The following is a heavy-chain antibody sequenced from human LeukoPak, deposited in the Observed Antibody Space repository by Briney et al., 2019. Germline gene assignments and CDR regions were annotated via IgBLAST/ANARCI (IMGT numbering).Heavy chain of an antibody. CDR1: GFTFSSYS. CDR2: ISSSSSYI. Sequence: GGSLRLSCAASGFTFSSYSMNWVRQAPGKGLEWVSSISSSSSYIYYADSVKGRFTISRDNAKNSLYLQMNSLRAEDTAVYYCAREVVAYCGGDCYSDALDIWGQGTMVTVSS. CDR3: AREVVAYCGGDCYSDALDI. D-gene: IGHD2-21*02. J-gene: IGHJ3*02. V-gene: IGHV3-21*01.